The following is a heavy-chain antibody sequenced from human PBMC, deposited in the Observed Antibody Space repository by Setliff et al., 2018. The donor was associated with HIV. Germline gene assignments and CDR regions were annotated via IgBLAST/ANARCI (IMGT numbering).Heavy chain of an antibody. V-gene: IGHV3-11*04. CDR1: GFTLSDYY. J-gene: IGHJ4*02. CDR2: ISSRGSTM. CDR3: ARDVGYCSGGSCYWSNYFDY. D-gene: IGHD2-15*01. Sequence: GGSLRLSCAASGFTLSDYYMSWIRQAPGKGLEWVSYISSRGSTMYYVDSVKGRFTISRDNAKNSLYLQMNSLRAEDTAVYYCARDVGYCSGGSCYWSNYFDYWGQGTLVTVSS.